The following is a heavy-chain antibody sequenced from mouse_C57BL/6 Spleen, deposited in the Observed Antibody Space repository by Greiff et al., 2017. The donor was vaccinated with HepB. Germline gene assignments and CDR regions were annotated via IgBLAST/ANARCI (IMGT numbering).Heavy chain of an antibody. Sequence: VQLQQSGAELARPGASVKLSCKASGYTFTSYGISWVKQRTGQGLEWIGEIYPRSGNTYYNEKFKGKATLTADKSSSTAYMALRSLTSEDSAVYVCARGGPTVVATKAYWGQGTLVTVSA. CDR2: IYPRSGNT. J-gene: IGHJ3*01. CDR3: ARGGPTVVATKAY. V-gene: IGHV1-81*01. CDR1: GYTFTSYG. D-gene: IGHD1-1*01.